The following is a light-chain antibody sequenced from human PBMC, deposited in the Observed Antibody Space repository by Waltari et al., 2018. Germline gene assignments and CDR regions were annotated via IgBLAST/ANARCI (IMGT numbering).Light chain of an antibody. CDR3: QQYNHYSWT. CDR2: RAS. CDR1: QSVRTF. V-gene: IGKV1-5*03. Sequence: DIQMTQSPSTLSASVGDRVTITCRASQSVRTFLAWYQQKPGKAHKLLIYRASTLESGVPSRFAGSGSETEFTLTISGLQPDDFATYYCQQYNHYSWTFGQGTEVDIK. J-gene: IGKJ1*01.